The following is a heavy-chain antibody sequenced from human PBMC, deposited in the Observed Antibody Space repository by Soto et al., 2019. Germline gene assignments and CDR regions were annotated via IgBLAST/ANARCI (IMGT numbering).Heavy chain of an antibody. D-gene: IGHD2-15*01. J-gene: IGHJ3*02. V-gene: IGHV3-33*01. CDR2: IWYDGSNK. CDR1: GFTFSSYG. Sequence: GGSLRLSCAASGFTFSSYGMHWVRQAPGKGLEWVAVIWYDGSNKYYADSVKGRFTISRDNSKNTLYLQMNSLRAEDTAVYYCARGQGYCSGGSCYPTGDDAFDIWGQGTMVTVSS. CDR3: ARGQGYCSGGSCYPTGDDAFDI.